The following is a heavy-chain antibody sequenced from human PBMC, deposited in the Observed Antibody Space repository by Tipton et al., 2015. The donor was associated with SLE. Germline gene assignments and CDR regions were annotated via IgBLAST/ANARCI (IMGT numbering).Heavy chain of an antibody. J-gene: IGHJ4*02. D-gene: IGHD3-10*01. CDR2: ISSSGSTI. CDR3: ARKKASLYYGSGKGYFDY. V-gene: IGHV3-48*03. Sequence: SLRLSCAASGFTFSSYEMNWVRQAPGKGLEWVSYISSSGSTIYYADSVKGRFTISRDNAKNSLYLQMNSLRAEDTAVYYCARKKASLYYGSGKGYFDYWGQGTLVTVSS. CDR1: GFTFSSYE.